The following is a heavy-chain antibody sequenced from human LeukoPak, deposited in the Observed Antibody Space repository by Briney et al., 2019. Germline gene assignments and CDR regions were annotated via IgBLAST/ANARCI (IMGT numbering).Heavy chain of an antibody. V-gene: IGHV3-23*01. Sequence: GGSLRLSRAASGFTFSSYAMSWVRQAPGKGLEWVSAISGSGGSTYYADSVKGRFTISRDNSKNTLYLQMNSLRAEDTAVYYCAKGVYCSSTSCPYYYYGMDVWGQGTTVTVSS. CDR1: GFTFSSYA. CDR3: AKGVYCSSTSCPYYYYGMDV. J-gene: IGHJ6*02. CDR2: ISGSGGST. D-gene: IGHD2-2*01.